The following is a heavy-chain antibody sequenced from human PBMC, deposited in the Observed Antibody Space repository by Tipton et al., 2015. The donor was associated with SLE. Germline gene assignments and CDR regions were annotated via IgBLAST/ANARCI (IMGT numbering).Heavy chain of an antibody. Sequence: LRLSCAVSGGSFTNYYWTWIRQPPGKGLEWIGELHHNGRANYNPSLRSRVTISVDTSKNQLSLKLSSVTAADTAVYYCARGTKERITLVRVRPYYFDYWGQGSLVTVSS. V-gene: IGHV4-34*01. D-gene: IGHD3-10*01. J-gene: IGHJ4*01. CDR3: ARGTKERITLVRVRPYYFDY. CDR1: GGSFTNYY. CDR2: LHHNGRA.